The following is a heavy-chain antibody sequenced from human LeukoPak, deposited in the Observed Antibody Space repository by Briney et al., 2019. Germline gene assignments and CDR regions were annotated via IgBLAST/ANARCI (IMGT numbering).Heavy chain of an antibody. V-gene: IGHV3-30*18. D-gene: IGHD2-15*01. J-gene: IGHJ5*02. CDR2: ISYDGSNK. CDR3: AKGYCSGGSCSRDWFDP. CDR1: GFTFSSYG. Sequence: GRSLRLSCAASGFTFSSYGMHWVRQAPGKGLEWVAVISYDGSNKYYADSVKGRFTISRDNSKNTLYLQMNSLRAEDTAVYYCAKGYCSGGSCSRDWFDPWGQGTLVTVSS.